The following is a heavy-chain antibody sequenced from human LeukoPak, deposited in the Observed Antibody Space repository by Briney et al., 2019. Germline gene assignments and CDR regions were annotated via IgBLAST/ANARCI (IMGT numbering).Heavy chain of an antibody. Sequence: PGGSLRLSCQASGFIFTDYAMSWVRQAPGKGLEWVSSINNGGGGTFFADSVKGRFTISRDDSRGMVYLQMNSLNAEDTAVYYCARSGLATCHYWGQGTLVTVSS. J-gene: IGHJ4*02. CDR3: ARSGLATCHY. CDR2: INNGGGGT. CDR1: GFIFTDYA. D-gene: IGHD3-10*01. V-gene: IGHV3-23*01.